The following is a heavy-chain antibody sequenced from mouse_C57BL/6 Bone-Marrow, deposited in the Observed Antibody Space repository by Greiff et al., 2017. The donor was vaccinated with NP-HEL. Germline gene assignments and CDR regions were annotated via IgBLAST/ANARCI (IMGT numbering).Heavy chain of an antibody. J-gene: IGHJ2*01. D-gene: IGHD1-1*01. V-gene: IGHV1-20*01. Sequence: EVQLQQSGPELVKPGDSVKISCKASGYSFTGYFMNWVMQSHGKSLEWIGRINPYNGDTFYNQKFKGKATLTVDKSSSTAHMELRSLTSDDSAVYYGARAYVYGSSYYFDCWGQDTTLTVSS. CDR3: ARAYVYGSSYYFDC. CDR2: INPYNGDT. CDR1: GYSFTGYF.